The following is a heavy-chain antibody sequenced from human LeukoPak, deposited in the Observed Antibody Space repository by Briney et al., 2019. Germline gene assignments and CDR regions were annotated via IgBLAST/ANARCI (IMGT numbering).Heavy chain of an antibody. CDR1: GGSISSYY. CDR2: ISYSGST. J-gene: IGHJ1*01. Sequence: PSETLSLTCTVSGGSISSYYWSWIRQPSGKGLEWIGYISYSGSTNYNPSLKSRVTISVDTSKNQFSLKLSSVTAADTAVYYCARVGSSGTSFQHWGQGTLVTDSA. V-gene: IGHV4-59*01. D-gene: IGHD2-2*01. CDR3: ARVGSSGTSFQH.